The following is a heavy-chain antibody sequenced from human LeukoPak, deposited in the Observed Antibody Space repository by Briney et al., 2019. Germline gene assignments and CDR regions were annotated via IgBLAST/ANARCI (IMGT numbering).Heavy chain of an antibody. D-gene: IGHD2-2*01. Sequence: GGSLRLSCAASGFTFSSYGMHWVRQAPGKGLEWVAFIRYDGSNKYYADSVKGRFTISRDNPKNTLYLQMNSLRAEDTAVYYCAKAPGYCSSTSCYGSYWYFDLWGRGTLVTVSS. J-gene: IGHJ2*01. CDR2: IRYDGSNK. CDR3: AKAPGYCSSTSCYGSYWYFDL. CDR1: GFTFSSYG. V-gene: IGHV3-30*02.